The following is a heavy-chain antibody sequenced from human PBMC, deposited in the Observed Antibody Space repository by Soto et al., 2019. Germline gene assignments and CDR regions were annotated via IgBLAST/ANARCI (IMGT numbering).Heavy chain of an antibody. J-gene: IGHJ6*02. CDR1: GYTFTSYD. CDR2: MNPNSGNT. Sequence: QVQLVQSGAEVKKPGASVKVSCKASGYTFTSYDINWVRQATGQGLEWMGWMNPNSGNTGYAQKFQGRVTMTKNTSISTAYLELSSLRSENTAVYYCARRGYSSSWYYYYYYGMDVWCQGTTVNVSS. CDR3: ARRGYSSSWYYYYYYGMDV. D-gene: IGHD6-13*01. V-gene: IGHV1-8*01.